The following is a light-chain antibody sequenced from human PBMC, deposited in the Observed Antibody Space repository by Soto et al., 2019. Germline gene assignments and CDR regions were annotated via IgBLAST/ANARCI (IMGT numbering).Light chain of an antibody. CDR2: GAS. V-gene: IGKV3-15*01. CDR1: QSVSSN. CDR3: QQYNNWPPLT. Sequence: EIVMTQSPATLSVSPGERATLSCRASQSVSSNLAWYQQKPGQAPRLLIYGASTRATGIPARFSGSGSGTEFNLPISSLQSAAFAVYYCQQYNNWPPLTFGGGTKVEIK. J-gene: IGKJ4*01.